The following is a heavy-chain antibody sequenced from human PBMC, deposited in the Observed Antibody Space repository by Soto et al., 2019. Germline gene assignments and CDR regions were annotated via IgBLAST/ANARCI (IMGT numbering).Heavy chain of an antibody. V-gene: IGHV1-69*06. D-gene: IGHD3-10*01. J-gene: IGHJ6*02. CDR2: IIPIFGTA. Sequence: SVKVSCKASGGTFSSYAISWVRQAPGQGLEWMGGIIPIFGTANYAQKFQGRVTITADKSTSTAYMELSSLRSEDTAVYYCAREGMGLLWFGESNYYYYGMDVWGQGTTVTVSS. CDR1: GGTFSSYA. CDR3: AREGMGLLWFGESNYYYYGMDV.